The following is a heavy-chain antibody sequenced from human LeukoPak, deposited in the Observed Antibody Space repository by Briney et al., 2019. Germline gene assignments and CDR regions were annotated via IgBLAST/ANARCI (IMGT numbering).Heavy chain of an antibody. CDR3: ATPLGPTIGAFDI. CDR1: GRSFSGYY. CDR2: INHSGRT. Sequence: SETLSLTCAVYGRSFSGYYWSWIRQPPGKGLEWIGEINHSGRTNYNPSLKSRVTISVETSKNQFSLKLSPVTAADTAVYYCATPLGPTIGAFDIWGQGTMVTVSS. D-gene: IGHD5-24*01. J-gene: IGHJ3*02. V-gene: IGHV4-34*01.